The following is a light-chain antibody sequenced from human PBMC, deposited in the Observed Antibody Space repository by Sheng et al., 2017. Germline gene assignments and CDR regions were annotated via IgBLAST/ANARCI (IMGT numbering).Light chain of an antibody. V-gene: IGLV1-40*01. CDR1: RSNIGAGYD. Sequence: QTVLTQPPSVSGAPGQRVTISCTGSRSNIGAGYDVHWYQHFPGTAPKRLISGNNDRPSGVPDRFSASKSGTSASLAIAGLQAEDEADYYCQSYDSSLSVLFGGGTKVTVL. J-gene: IGLJ2*01. CDR3: QSYDSSLSVL. CDR2: GNN.